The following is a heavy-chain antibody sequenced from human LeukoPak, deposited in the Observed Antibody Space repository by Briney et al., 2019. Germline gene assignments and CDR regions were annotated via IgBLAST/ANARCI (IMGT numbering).Heavy chain of an antibody. V-gene: IGHV3-15*01. CDR2: IKSKTDGGTT. Sequence: GGSLRLSCAASGFTFSNAWMSWVRQAPGRGLEWVGRIKSKTDGGTTDYAAPVKGRFTISRDDSKNTLYLQMNSLKTEDTAVYYCTTDYEWELPDYWGQGTLVTVSS. D-gene: IGHD1-26*01. CDR1: GFTFSNAW. CDR3: TTDYEWELPDY. J-gene: IGHJ4*02.